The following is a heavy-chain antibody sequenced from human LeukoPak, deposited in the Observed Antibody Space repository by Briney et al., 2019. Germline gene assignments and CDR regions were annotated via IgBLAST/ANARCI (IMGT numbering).Heavy chain of an antibody. D-gene: IGHD3-22*01. V-gene: IGHV3-74*01. Sequence: PGGSLRLSCAASGFTFSIYWMHWVRQAPGKGLVWVSRINSVGRITSYADPVKGRFTISTDNAMTTLSLQMNSLRAEDTAVYYCARGYYDSSGYCSDAFDIWGQGTMVTVSS. CDR2: INSVGRIT. J-gene: IGHJ3*02. CDR1: GFTFSIYW. CDR3: ARGYYDSSGYCSDAFDI.